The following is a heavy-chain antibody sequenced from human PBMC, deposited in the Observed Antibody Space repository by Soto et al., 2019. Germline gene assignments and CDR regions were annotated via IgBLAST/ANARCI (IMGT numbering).Heavy chain of an antibody. D-gene: IGHD2-15*01. Sequence: SQTLSLTCTVSGGSISSYYWSWIRQPPGKGLEWIGYIYYSGSTNYNPSLKSRVTISVDTSKNQFSLKLSSVTAADTAVYYCARSVLCSGGSCEGWFDPWGQGTLVTVSS. CDR1: GGSISSYY. J-gene: IGHJ5*02. CDR2: IYYSGST. CDR3: ARSVLCSGGSCEGWFDP. V-gene: IGHV4-59*01.